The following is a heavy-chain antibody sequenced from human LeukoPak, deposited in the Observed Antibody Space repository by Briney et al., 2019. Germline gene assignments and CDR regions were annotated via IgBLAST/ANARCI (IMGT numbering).Heavy chain of an antibody. D-gene: IGHD3-22*01. CDR1: GGSISSYY. Sequence: SSETLSLTCSVSGGSISSYYWSWIRQPPGKGLEWIAYIDYSGSTKYNPSLKSRVTITLDTSKNQFSLKLSSVTAADTAVYYCARDRRGYYDSSGYFDYWGQGTLVTVSS. V-gene: IGHV4-59*01. CDR2: IDYSGST. J-gene: IGHJ4*02. CDR3: ARDRRGYYDSSGYFDY.